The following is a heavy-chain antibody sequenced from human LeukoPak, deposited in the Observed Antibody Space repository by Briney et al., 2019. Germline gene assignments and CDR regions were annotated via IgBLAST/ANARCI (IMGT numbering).Heavy chain of an antibody. CDR3: ARDLGGKTAIYYLDY. J-gene: IGHJ4*02. CDR2: ISYDGSNK. Sequence: GGSLSLSCAASGFTFSSYAMHWVRQAPGKGPEWVAVISYDGSNKYYADSVKGRFTISRDNSKNTLYLQMNSLRAEDTAVYYCARDLGGKTAIYYLDYWGQGTLVTVSS. V-gene: IGHV3-30-3*01. CDR1: GFTFSSYA. D-gene: IGHD2-21*02.